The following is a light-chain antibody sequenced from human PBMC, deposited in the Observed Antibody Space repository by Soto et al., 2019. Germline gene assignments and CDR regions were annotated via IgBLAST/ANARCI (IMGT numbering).Light chain of an antibody. CDR2: AAS. V-gene: IGKV1-39*01. Sequence: DIQMTQSPSSLSASVGDRVTITCRASQSISSYLNWYQQNPGKAPKLLIYAASSLQGGVPSRFSGSGSGTDFTLTISSLQPEDFATYYCQQSYSTPLWTFGQGTKVEIK. CDR1: QSISSY. J-gene: IGKJ1*01. CDR3: QQSYSTPLWT.